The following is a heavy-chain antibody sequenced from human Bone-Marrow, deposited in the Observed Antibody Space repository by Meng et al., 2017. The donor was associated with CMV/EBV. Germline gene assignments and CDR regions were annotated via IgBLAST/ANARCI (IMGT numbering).Heavy chain of an antibody. V-gene: IGHV3-7*01. J-gene: IGHJ4*02. CDR3: TSGDFHDS. Sequence: GESLKISCEASGLIFSRSWMTWVRQAPGKGLEWVANIEPDGSSFYYAGSVRGRFTISTDNAKKSLYLQMNSLRAEDTAVYYCTSGDFHDSWGQGKLVTVSS. CDR1: GLIFSRSW. CDR2: IEPDGSSF. D-gene: IGHD3-10*01.